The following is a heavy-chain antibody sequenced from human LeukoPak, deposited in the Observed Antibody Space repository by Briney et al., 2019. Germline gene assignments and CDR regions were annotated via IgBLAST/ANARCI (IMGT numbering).Heavy chain of an antibody. CDR3: ARRYISGYLYYFDY. Sequence: EASVKVSCKAAGYTFTSYGISWVRQAPGQGLEWMGWISAYNGKTNYAQKLQGRVTMTTDTSTSTAYMELRSLRSDDTAVYYCARRYISGYLYYFDYWGQGTLVTVSS. J-gene: IGHJ4*02. D-gene: IGHD3-22*01. CDR2: ISAYNGKT. V-gene: IGHV1-18*01. CDR1: GYTFTSYG.